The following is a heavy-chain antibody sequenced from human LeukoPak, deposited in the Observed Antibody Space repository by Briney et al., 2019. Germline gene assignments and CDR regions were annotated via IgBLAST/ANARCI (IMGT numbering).Heavy chain of an antibody. CDR3: ASGTGSGNPFDY. D-gene: IGHD3-10*01. CDR1: GGTFSSYA. Sequence: SVKVSCKASGGTFSSYAISWVRQASGQGLEWMGGIIPIFGTANYAQKFQGRVTITADESTSTAYMELSSLRSEDTAVYYCASGTGSGNPFDYWGQGTLVTVSS. J-gene: IGHJ4*02. V-gene: IGHV1-69*01. CDR2: IIPIFGTA.